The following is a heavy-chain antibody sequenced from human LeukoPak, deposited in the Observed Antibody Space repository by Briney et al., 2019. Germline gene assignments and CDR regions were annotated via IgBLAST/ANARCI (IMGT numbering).Heavy chain of an antibody. CDR1: GFSFSSNW. CDR3: ARLGLEVGGPNWFDP. CDR2: IKRDGSQK. D-gene: IGHD1-1*01. V-gene: IGHV3-7*01. J-gene: IGHJ5*02. Sequence: GGSLRLSCAAPGFSFSSNWMGWVRQAPGKGLEWVAHIKRDGSQKYYLDSVKGRFTISRDNAKNSLYLQMNSLRVEDTAVYYCARLGLEVGGPNWFDPWGQGTLVTVST.